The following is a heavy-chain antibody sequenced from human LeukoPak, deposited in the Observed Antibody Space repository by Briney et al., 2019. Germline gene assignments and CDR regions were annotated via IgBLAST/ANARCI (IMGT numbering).Heavy chain of an antibody. CDR1: GNTFTSCG. CDR3: ARDSGYYGSGSYYNFGY. V-gene: IGHV1-18*01. J-gene: IGHJ4*02. CDR2: ISAYNGNT. D-gene: IGHD3-10*01. Sequence: RASVKVSCKASGNTFTSCGISWVRQAPGQGLEWMGWISAYNGNTNYAQKLQGRVTMTTDTSTSTAYMELRSLRSDDTAVYYCARDSGYYGSGSYYNFGYWGQGTLVTVSS.